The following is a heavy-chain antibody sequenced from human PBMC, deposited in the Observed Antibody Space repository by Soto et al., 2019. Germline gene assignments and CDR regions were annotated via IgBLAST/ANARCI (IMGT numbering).Heavy chain of an antibody. CDR2: IWNDGSNK. Sequence: PGGSLRLSCAASGFTFSNYGVHWVRQAPGKGLEWVAVIWNDGSNKYYADSVRGRFTISRDNSMTTLYLQMNSLRGEDTAVYYCARGGITAAGPLDYWGQGTLVTVS. J-gene: IGHJ4*02. CDR3: ARGGITAAGPLDY. D-gene: IGHD6-13*01. CDR1: GFTFSNYG. V-gene: IGHV3-33*01.